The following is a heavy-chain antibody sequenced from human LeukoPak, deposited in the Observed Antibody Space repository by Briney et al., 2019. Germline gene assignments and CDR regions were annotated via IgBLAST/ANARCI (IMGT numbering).Heavy chain of an antibody. J-gene: IGHJ3*02. Sequence: PSETLSLTCTVSGGSISSGGYYWSWIRQHPGKGLEWIGYIYCSGSTYYNPSLKSRVTISVDTSKNQFSLKLSSVTAADTAVYYCARARGGYYDSSGYYPPDAFDIWGQGTMVTVSS. D-gene: IGHD3-22*01. V-gene: IGHV4-31*03. CDR2: IYCSGST. CDR1: GGSISSGGYY. CDR3: ARARGGYYDSSGYYPPDAFDI.